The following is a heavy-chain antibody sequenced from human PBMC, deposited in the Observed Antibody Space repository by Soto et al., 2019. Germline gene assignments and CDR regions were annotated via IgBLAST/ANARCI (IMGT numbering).Heavy chain of an antibody. J-gene: IGHJ6*03. Sequence: TGGFLRLSCAASGVTFSSYAMSWVRQAPGKGLEWVSAISGSGGSTYYADSVKGRFTISRDNSKNTLYLQMNSLRAEDTAVYYCAKVTVTTGSGYYYYMDVWGKGTTVTVSS. CDR1: GVTFSSYA. V-gene: IGHV3-23*01. CDR2: ISGSGGST. D-gene: IGHD4-17*01. CDR3: AKVTVTTGSGYYYYMDV.